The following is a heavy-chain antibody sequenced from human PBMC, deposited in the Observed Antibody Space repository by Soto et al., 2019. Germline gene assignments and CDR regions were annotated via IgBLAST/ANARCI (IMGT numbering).Heavy chain of an antibody. J-gene: IGHJ4*02. Sequence: PSETLSLTCTVSGGSISNYYWSWIRQPPGKGLEWIGYLYYSGSTNYNPSLKSRVTISVDTSKNQFYLKLSSLTAADTAVYYCARQRYSSSWSEMYYFDYWGQGTLVTV. CDR1: GGSISNYY. CDR2: LYYSGST. V-gene: IGHV4-59*08. CDR3: ARQRYSSSWSEMYYFDY. D-gene: IGHD6-13*01.